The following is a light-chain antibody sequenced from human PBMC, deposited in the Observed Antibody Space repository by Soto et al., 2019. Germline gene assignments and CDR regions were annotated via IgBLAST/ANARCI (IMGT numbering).Light chain of an antibody. V-gene: IGKV1-5*03. J-gene: IGKJ5*01. CDR3: QQSYSSPRIT. CDR1: QTISDW. CDR2: KAS. Sequence: DIQITQSPSTLCASIGDRITITSRVSQTISDWLAWHQQKPGKAPKLLIYKASKLATGVPSRFSGSGSGTDFTLTISSLQPEDSATYYCQQSYSSPRITFGQGTRLEIK.